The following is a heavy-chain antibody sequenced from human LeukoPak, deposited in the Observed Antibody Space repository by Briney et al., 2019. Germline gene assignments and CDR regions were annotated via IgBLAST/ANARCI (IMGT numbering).Heavy chain of an antibody. J-gene: IGHJ6*03. V-gene: IGHV3-23*01. D-gene: IGHD6-13*01. CDR3: AKPFKVLAAAGLRRGDYYYYYMDV. Sequence: PSGGSLRLSCAASGFTFSSYAMSWVRQAPGKGLEWVSAISGSGGSTYYADSVKGRFTISRDNSKNTLYLQMNSLRAEDTAVYYCAKPFKVLAAAGLRRGDYYYYYMDVWGKGTTVTVSS. CDR1: GFTFSSYA. CDR2: ISGSGGST.